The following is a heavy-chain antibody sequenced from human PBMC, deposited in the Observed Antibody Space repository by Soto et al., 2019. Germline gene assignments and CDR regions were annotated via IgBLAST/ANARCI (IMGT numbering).Heavy chain of an antibody. Sequence: GGSLRLSCAASGFTFSSYALSWVRQAPGKGLEWVSGISGSGGSTYYVDSVKGRFTITRDNSKNTLYLQVNSLRAEDTAVYHCAKAFVLSGRYSGYFDYWGQGTLVTVSS. J-gene: IGHJ4*02. CDR2: ISGSGGST. D-gene: IGHD1-26*01. V-gene: IGHV3-23*01. CDR1: GFTFSSYA. CDR3: AKAFVLSGRYSGYFDY.